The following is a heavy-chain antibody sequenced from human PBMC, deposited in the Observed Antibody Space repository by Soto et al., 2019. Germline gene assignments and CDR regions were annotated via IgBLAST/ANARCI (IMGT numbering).Heavy chain of an antibody. CDR1: GXSFRNYG. D-gene: IGHD6-19*01. CDR3: AKDATRTSGWYYFDY. V-gene: IGHV3-9*01. J-gene: IGHJ4*02. Sequence: SLRLSCAASGXSFRNYGMHWVRLVPGKGIEWVSGISWHSGTIGYADSVRGRFTISRDNAKNYLYLQMNSLGAEDTAVYYCAKDATRTSGWYYFDYWGQGTLVTVSS. CDR2: ISWHSGTI.